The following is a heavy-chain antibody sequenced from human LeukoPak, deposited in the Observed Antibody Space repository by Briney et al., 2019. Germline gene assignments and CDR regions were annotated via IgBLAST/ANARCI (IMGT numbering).Heavy chain of an antibody. D-gene: IGHD3-22*01. J-gene: IGHJ6*03. Sequence: PSETLSLTCTVSGGSLSSYYWSWIRQPPGKGLEWIGYIYYSGSTNYNPSLKGRVTISVDTSKNQFSLKLSSVTAADTAVYYCARLLPGDYYYMDVWGKGTTVTVAS. CDR1: GGSLSSYY. CDR3: ARLLPGDYYYMDV. CDR2: IYYSGST. V-gene: IGHV4-59*01.